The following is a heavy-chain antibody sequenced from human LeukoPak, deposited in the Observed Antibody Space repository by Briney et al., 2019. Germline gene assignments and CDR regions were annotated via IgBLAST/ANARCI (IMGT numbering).Heavy chain of an antibody. D-gene: IGHD3-10*01. CDR3: ARGAKFRSYGSGTYYTSLPFDP. Sequence: ASVKVSCKASGYTFTSYALHWVRQAPGQRLEWMGFINTGNGNTKYSQDFQGRVTITRDTSATTAYMELSSLSSEDMDMYYCARGAKFRSYGSGTYYTSLPFDPWGQGALVTVSS. CDR1: GYTFTSYA. J-gene: IGHJ5*02. V-gene: IGHV1-3*03. CDR2: INTGNGNT.